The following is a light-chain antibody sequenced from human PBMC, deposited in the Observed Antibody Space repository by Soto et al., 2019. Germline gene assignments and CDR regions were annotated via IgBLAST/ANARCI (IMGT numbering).Light chain of an antibody. V-gene: IGKV3-20*01. CDR1: QTVTSY. Sequence: EIVLTQSPGTLSLSPGETATLSCRASQTVTSYFAWYQQKPGQAPRLLIYGASSRATGIPDRFSGSGSGTXFXLTISGLEPEDFAVYYCQQYGYSPRTFGQGTKVEIK. CDR2: GAS. J-gene: IGKJ1*01. CDR3: QQYGYSPRT.